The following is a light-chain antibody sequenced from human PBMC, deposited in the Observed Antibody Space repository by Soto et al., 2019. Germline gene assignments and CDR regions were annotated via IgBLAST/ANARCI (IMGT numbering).Light chain of an antibody. CDR3: QSYDSSLSGSVV. V-gene: IGLV1-40*01. CDR1: SSNIGAGYD. CDR2: GNS. J-gene: IGLJ2*01. Sequence: QSVLTQLPSVSGAPGQRVTISCTGSSSNIGAGYDVHWYQQLPGTAPKHLIYGNSNRPSGVPDRFSGSKSGTSASLAITGLLAEDEADYYCQSYDSSLSGSVVFGGGTKVTVL.